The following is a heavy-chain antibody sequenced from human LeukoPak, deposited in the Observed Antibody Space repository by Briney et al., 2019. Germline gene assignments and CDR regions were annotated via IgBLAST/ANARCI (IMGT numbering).Heavy chain of an antibody. Sequence: GESLKISCAASGFTANNNYMSWVRQAPGKSLQWVSLIYSGGSAYYEDSVKGRFTISRDSSKNMAFLQMNSLRAEDTAVYYCASSGAYSDFDFWGQGTLVTVSS. CDR2: IYSGGSA. D-gene: IGHD3-22*01. CDR3: ASSGAYSDFDF. J-gene: IGHJ4*02. CDR1: GFTANNNY. V-gene: IGHV3-53*01.